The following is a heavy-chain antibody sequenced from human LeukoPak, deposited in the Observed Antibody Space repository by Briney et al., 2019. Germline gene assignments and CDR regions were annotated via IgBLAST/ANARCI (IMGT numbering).Heavy chain of an antibody. CDR2: ISAYNGNT. J-gene: IGHJ4*02. CDR1: GYTFTSYG. V-gene: IGHV1-18*04. CDR3: ARSPLAGATRVDY. Sequence: EASVKVSCKASGYTFTSYGISWVRQAPGQGLEWMGWISAYNGNTNYAQKLQGRVTMTTDTPTSTAYMELGSLTSDDTAIYYCARSPLAGATRVDYWGQGTLVTVSS. D-gene: IGHD1-26*01.